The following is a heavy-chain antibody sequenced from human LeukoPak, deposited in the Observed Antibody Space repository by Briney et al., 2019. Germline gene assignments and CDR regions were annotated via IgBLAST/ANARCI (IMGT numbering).Heavy chain of an antibody. D-gene: IGHD3-22*01. J-gene: IGHJ3*02. Sequence: SETLSLTCTVSGGSISSGSYYWSWIRQPAGKGLEWIGRIYTSGSTNYNPSLKSRVTISVDTSKNQFSLKLSSVTAADTAVYYCARAWNYYDSSGYNDAFDIWGQGTTVTVSS. CDR2: IYTSGST. CDR1: GGSISSGSYY. CDR3: ARAWNYYDSSGYNDAFDI. V-gene: IGHV4-61*02.